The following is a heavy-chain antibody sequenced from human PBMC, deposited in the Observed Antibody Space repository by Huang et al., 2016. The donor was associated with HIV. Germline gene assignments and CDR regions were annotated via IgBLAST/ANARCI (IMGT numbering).Heavy chain of an antibody. CDR1: GVTFSRYA. J-gene: IGHJ4*02. CDR2: ISSKGETS. CDR3: AKGRATILDRLDS. D-gene: IGHD3-3*01. Sequence: EVQLLESGGGLVRPGGSLRLSCAASGVTFSRYAMSWVRQAPGKGLELVSVISSKGETSDYTDSVKGRFTISRDNSKNTVSMQMHSLRVEDTAVYYCAKGRATILDRLDSWGQGTLVTVSS. V-gene: IGHV3-23*01.